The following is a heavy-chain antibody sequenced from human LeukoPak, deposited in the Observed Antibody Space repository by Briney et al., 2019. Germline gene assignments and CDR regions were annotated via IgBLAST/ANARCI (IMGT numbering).Heavy chain of an antibody. D-gene: IGHD6-19*01. CDR2: ISTYNGNT. Sequence: ASVKVSCKASGYTYTSYGISWVQQAPGQGLEWMGWISTYNGNTNYAQKLQGRVTMTTDTSTSTAYMELRSLRSDDTAVYYCARGYLPYSSGWYYFDYWGQGTLVTVSS. V-gene: IGHV1-18*01. J-gene: IGHJ4*02. CDR1: GYTYTSYG. CDR3: ARGYLPYSSGWYYFDY.